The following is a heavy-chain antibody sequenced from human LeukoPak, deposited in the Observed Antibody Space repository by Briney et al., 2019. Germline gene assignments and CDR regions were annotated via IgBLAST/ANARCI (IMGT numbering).Heavy chain of an antibody. CDR2: ITASGGST. CDR3: AKELTAAAYLRVDP. CDR1: GCTFTNYA. J-gene: IGHJ5*02. D-gene: IGHD6-13*01. Sequence: HSGGSLRFSCATSGCTFTNYAMSWVRQAPGKGLEWVSAITASGGSTFYADSVKGRFTISRDNSKNTLYLQMNSLRAEDTAVYYCAKELTAAAYLRVDPWGQGTLVTVSS. V-gene: IGHV3-23*01.